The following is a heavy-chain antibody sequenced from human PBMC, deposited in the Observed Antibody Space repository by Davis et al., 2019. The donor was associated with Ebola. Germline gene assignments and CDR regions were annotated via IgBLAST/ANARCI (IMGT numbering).Heavy chain of an antibody. J-gene: IGHJ6*02. CDR3: ARDRPVTTVLYYYYGMDV. Sequence: ASVTVSCKASGYTFTSYGISWVRQAPGQGLEWMGWISAYNGNTNYAQKLQGRVTMTTDTSTSTAYMELRSLRSDDTAVYYCARDRPVTTVLYYYYGMDVWGQGTTVTVSS. CDR2: ISAYNGNT. CDR1: GYTFTSYG. D-gene: IGHD4-17*01. V-gene: IGHV1-18*01.